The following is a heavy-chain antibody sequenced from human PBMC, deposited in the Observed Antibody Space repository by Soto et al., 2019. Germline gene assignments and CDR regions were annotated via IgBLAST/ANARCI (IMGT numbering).Heavy chain of an antibody. J-gene: IGHJ6*02. CDR2: ISAYNGNT. V-gene: IGHV1-18*04. CDR1: GYTFTSYG. D-gene: IGHD3-16*01. Sequence: QVQLVQSGAEVKKPGASVKVSCKASGYTFTSYGISWVRQAPGQGLEWMGWISAYNGNTNYAQKLQGRVTMSTDKSTSTAYMELRSLRSDDTAVYYCARDVLAYLGELPEPYYYYYGMDVWGQGTTATVSS. CDR3: ARDVLAYLGELPEPYYYYYGMDV.